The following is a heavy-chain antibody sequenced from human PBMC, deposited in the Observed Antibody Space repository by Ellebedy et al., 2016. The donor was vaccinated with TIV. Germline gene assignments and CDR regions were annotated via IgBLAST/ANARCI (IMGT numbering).Heavy chain of an antibody. Sequence: GGSLRLSCVASGFSFSHYWMAWVRQAPGKGPEWVANIKQDGGERYYVDSVKGRFIISRGNAKNSLDLQMNSLRAEDTAVYYCARDKIEGPTHYDYWGQGILVTVSS. V-gene: IGHV3-7*01. J-gene: IGHJ4*02. CDR1: GFSFSHYW. D-gene: IGHD1-26*01. CDR2: IKQDGGER. CDR3: ARDKIEGPTHYDY.